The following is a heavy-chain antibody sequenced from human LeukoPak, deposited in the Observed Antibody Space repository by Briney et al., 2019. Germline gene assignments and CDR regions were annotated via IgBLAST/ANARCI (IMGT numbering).Heavy chain of an antibody. Sequence: SETLSLTCTVSGGSIRSYYWSWIRQPAGKGLEWIGRIYTSGSTNYNPSLKSRATISVDKSKNQFSLKLSSVTAADTAVYYCARASVAAPGYFDYWGQGTLVTVSS. CDR1: GGSIRSYY. CDR2: IYTSGST. V-gene: IGHV4-4*07. J-gene: IGHJ4*02. CDR3: ARASVAAPGYFDY. D-gene: IGHD6-19*01.